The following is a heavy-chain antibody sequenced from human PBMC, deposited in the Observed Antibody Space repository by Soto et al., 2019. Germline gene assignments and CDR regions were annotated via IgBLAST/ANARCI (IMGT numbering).Heavy chain of an antibody. D-gene: IGHD2-2*02. CDR3: AKGGYCGGTTCYTNYYYGMDV. V-gene: IGHV3-23*01. CDR1: GFTFSSYA. J-gene: IGHJ6*02. Sequence: EVQLLESGGGLVQPGGSLRLSCAASGFTFSSYAMSWVRQAPGKGLEWVSAISGSGGSTYYADSVKGRFTISRDNSKNTLYLQMNSLRAEDTAVYYCAKGGYCGGTTCYTNYYYGMDVWGQGTTVTVSS. CDR2: ISGSGGST.